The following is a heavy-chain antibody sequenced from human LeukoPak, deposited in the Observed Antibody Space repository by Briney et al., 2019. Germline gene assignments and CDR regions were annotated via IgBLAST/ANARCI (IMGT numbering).Heavy chain of an antibody. V-gene: IGHV3-9*01. D-gene: IGHD6-19*01. Sequence: PGRSLRLSCAASGFTFDDYAMHWVRQAPGKGLEWVSGISWNSGSIGYADSVKGRFTISRDNAKNPLYLQMNSLRAEDTALYYCAKDRSYSSGWYYFDYWGQGTLVTVSS. CDR3: AKDRSYSSGWYYFDY. CDR2: ISWNSGSI. J-gene: IGHJ4*02. CDR1: GFTFDDYA.